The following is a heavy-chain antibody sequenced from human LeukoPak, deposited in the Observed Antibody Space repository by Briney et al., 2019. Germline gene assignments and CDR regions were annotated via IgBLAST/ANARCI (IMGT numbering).Heavy chain of an antibody. V-gene: IGHV4-4*07. Sequence: PSEALSLTCTVSGGSISSYYWIWIRQPAGKGLEWIGRIYTSESPTYNPSLKSRVNMSLDTSKNQFSLKLSSVTAADTAVYYCARVSSSWYQDWYFDLWGRGTLVTVSS. J-gene: IGHJ2*01. CDR3: ARVSSSWYQDWYFDL. CDR1: GGSISSYY. D-gene: IGHD6-13*01. CDR2: IYTSESP.